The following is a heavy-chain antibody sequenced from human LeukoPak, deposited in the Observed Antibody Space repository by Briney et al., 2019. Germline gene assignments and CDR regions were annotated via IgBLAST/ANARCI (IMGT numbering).Heavy chain of an antibody. Sequence: SETLSLTCAVYGGSFSGYYWSWIRQPPGKGLEWIGEINHSGSTNYNPSLKSRVTISVDTSKNQFSLKLSSVTAADTAVYYCARFTGPEPGEYPHGEYYFDYWGQGTLVTVSS. CDR2: INHSGST. V-gene: IGHV4-34*01. J-gene: IGHJ4*02. D-gene: IGHD2/OR15-2a*01. CDR3: ARFTGPEPGEYPHGEYYFDY. CDR1: GGSFSGYY.